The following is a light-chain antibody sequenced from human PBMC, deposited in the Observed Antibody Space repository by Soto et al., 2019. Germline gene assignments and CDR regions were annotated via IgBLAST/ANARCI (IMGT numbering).Light chain of an antibody. CDR1: SSNIGNNY. CDR2: DNN. Sequence: QSVLTQPPSVSAAPGQKVTISCSGSSSNIGNNYVSWYQQLPGTAPKFLIYDNNNRPSGIPDRFSGSKSGTSATLGITGLQTGDEADYYCGTWDSSLSAWVFGGGTKVTVL. V-gene: IGLV1-51*01. J-gene: IGLJ3*02. CDR3: GTWDSSLSAWV.